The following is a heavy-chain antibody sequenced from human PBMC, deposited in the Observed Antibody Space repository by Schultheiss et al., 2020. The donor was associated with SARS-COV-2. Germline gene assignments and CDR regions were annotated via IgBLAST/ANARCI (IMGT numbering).Heavy chain of an antibody. CDR2: ISAYNGNT. D-gene: IGHD4-17*01. CDR3: ARDTTTVTPAYNWFDP. V-gene: IGHV1-18*01. CDR1: GYTFTSYG. J-gene: IGHJ5*02. Sequence: ASVKVSCKASGYTFTSYGISWVRQAPGQGLEWMGWISAYNGNTNYAQKLQGRVTMTTDTSTSTAYMELRSLRSDDTAVYYCARDTTTVTPAYNWFDPWGQGTLVTGSS.